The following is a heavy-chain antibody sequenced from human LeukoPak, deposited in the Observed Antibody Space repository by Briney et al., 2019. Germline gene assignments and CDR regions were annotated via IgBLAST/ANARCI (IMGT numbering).Heavy chain of an antibody. V-gene: IGHV4-39*01. CDR2: VHHTGKV. J-gene: IGHJ5*02. CDR1: GGSISRGDYY. Sequence: PSETLSLTCIVSGGSISRGDYYWDWIRQPPGWGLEWIGNVHHTGKVDYNPSLRSRVSMYVDRSKNQFSLKLTSVTAADTAIYYCARHLAAHNWFDPWGQGALVTISS. CDR3: ARHLAAHNWFDP. D-gene: IGHD6-25*01.